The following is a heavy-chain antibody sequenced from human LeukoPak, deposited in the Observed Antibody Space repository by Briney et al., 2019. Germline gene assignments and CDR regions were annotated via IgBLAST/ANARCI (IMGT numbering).Heavy chain of an antibody. CDR2: ISGSGDSA. D-gene: IGHD5-24*01. CDR3: AKSSLSAEMATDY. V-gene: IGHV3-23*01. Sequence: PGGSLRLSCAASGFTFRVYAISWVRQAPGKGLEWVSTISGSGDSAFYADSVKGRFTISRDNSKNTLYLQMNSLRAEDTAEYYCAKSSLSAEMATDYWGQGTLVTVSS. CDR1: GFTFRVYA. J-gene: IGHJ4*02.